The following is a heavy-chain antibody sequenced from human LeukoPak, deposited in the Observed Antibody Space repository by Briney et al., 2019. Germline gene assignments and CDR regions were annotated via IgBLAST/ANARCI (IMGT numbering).Heavy chain of an antibody. Sequence: SETLSLTCTVSGGSISNYHWSWIRQPAGKGLEWIGRIYTSGSTNYNPSLKSRVSISVDMSKNQFSLKLSSVTAADTAVYYCARDKGGFLYFGEYDPWGQGTLVTVSS. CDR2: IYTSGST. CDR1: GGSISNYH. V-gene: IGHV4-4*07. D-gene: IGHD3-10*01. J-gene: IGHJ5*02. CDR3: ARDKGGFLYFGEYDP.